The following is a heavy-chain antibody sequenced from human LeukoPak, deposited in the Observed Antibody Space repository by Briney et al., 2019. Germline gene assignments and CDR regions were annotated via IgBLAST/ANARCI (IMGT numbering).Heavy chain of an antibody. CDR2: IYYSGST. D-gene: IGHD4-17*01. CDR1: GGSISSSSYY. V-gene: IGHV4-39*01. Sequence: SETLSLTCTVSGGSISSSSYYWGWFRQPPGKGLEWIGSIYYSGSTYYNPSLKSRVTISVDTSKNQFSLKLSSVTAADTAVYYCARSRLHYGLNWFDPWGQGTLVTVSS. J-gene: IGHJ5*02. CDR3: ARSRLHYGLNWFDP.